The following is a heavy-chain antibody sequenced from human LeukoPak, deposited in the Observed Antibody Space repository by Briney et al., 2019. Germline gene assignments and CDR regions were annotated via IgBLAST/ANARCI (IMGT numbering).Heavy chain of an antibody. CDR3: ARSDYGGNSAAFGV. Sequence: TSETLSVTCTVSGGSISNYFWNWVRRPPGKGLEWIGYIYSSGNTYYSPSLESRLTISLDTSKNQFSLQLSSVTAADTAVYYCARSDYGGNSAAFGVWGQGTMVTVSS. V-gene: IGHV4-59*01. J-gene: IGHJ3*01. CDR1: GGSISNYF. D-gene: IGHD4-23*01. CDR2: IYSSGNT.